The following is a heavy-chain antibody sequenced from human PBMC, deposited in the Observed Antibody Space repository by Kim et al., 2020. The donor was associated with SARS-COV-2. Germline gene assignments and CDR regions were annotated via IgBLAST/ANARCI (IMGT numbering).Heavy chain of an antibody. J-gene: IGHJ4*02. CDR1: GFTFSSSW. Sequence: GGSLRLFCSASGFTFSSSWMTWVRQAPGKGLEWVGNINRDGSGQNYVGSLRGRFTISRDNTRNSLYLQMESLRAEDTAVYYCTTKNYWGQGTLATVSS. V-gene: IGHV3-7*01. CDR3: TTKNY. CDR2: INRDGSGQ.